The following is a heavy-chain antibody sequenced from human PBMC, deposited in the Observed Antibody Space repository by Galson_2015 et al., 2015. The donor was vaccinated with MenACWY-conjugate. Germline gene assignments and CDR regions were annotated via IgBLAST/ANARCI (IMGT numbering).Heavy chain of an antibody. Sequence: SETLSLTCGVLGGSLSGYYWNWIRQPPGKGLEWIGEIRRGGITNYNPSLKGRVTISGDTSTNQISLHLTSVTAADTAVYYCATWRGYIYGFGRDFWGQGTRVTVSS. V-gene: IGHV4-34*01. D-gene: IGHD3-3*01. CDR3: ATWRGYIYGFGRDF. CDR1: GGSLSGYY. J-gene: IGHJ4*02. CDR2: IRRGGIT.